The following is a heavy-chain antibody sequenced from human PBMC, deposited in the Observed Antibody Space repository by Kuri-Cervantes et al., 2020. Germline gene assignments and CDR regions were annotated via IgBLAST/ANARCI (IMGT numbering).Heavy chain of an antibody. V-gene: IGHV3-48*01. J-gene: IGHJ4*02. D-gene: IGHD7-27*01. CDR3: ATDRAWAFDN. CDR2: ISGSGSPI. CDR1: GFDLRTYS. Sequence: GGSLRLSCAASGFDLRTYSMNWVRQAPGKGLEWVSYISGSGSPISYTASVRGRFTISRDNAKNSLYLHMNNLRVEDTAVYYCATDRAWAFDNWGQGTLVTVSS.